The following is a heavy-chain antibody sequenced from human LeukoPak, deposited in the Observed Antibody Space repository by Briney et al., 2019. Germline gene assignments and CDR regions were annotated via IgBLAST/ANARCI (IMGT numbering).Heavy chain of an antibody. Sequence: SETLSLTCTVSGGSISSGDYYWSWIRQPPGKGLEWIGYIYYSGSTYYNPSLKSRVTISVDTSKNQFSLKLSSVTAADAAVYYCAGTYYYDSSGYPGAWFDPWGQGTLVTVSS. CDR3: AGTYYYDSSGYPGAWFDP. CDR2: IYYSGST. V-gene: IGHV4-30-4*01. J-gene: IGHJ5*02. D-gene: IGHD3-22*01. CDR1: GGSISSGDYY.